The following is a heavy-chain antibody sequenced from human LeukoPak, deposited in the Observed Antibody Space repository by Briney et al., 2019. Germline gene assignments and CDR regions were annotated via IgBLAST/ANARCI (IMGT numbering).Heavy chain of an antibody. D-gene: IGHD4-11*01. CDR1: GFSFGSYG. Sequence: GGSLRLSCAASGFSFGSYGLSWVRQAPGKGLQWVAYISGRSATTHYADSVEGRFTISRDNSKNTLYLQMNSLRAEDTAVYYCARASVTTLPYFYYNMDVWGKGTTVTVSS. CDR2: ISGRSATT. CDR3: ARASVTTLPYFYYNMDV. V-gene: IGHV3-48*01. J-gene: IGHJ6*03.